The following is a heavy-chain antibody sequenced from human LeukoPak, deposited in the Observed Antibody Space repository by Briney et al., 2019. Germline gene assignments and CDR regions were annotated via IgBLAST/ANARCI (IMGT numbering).Heavy chain of an antibody. J-gene: IGHJ6*04. CDR1: GFTLRSYA. CDR3: AKDRRPQQLGGDLMDV. CDR2: ISGSDSTT. Sequence: PGESLRLSCAASGFTLRSYAMSWVRQAPGKGLDWVSGISGSDSTTYYADSVKGRFTVSRDNSKNTLYLQMNGLRVEDTAVYYCAKDRRPQQLGGDLMDVWGKGTTVTVSS. V-gene: IGHV3-23*01. D-gene: IGHD6-13*01.